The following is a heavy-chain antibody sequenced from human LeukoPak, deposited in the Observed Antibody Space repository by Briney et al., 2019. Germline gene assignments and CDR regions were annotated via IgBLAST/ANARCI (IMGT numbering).Heavy chain of an antibody. Sequence: GGPLRLSCAASGFTFSSYSMNWVRQAPGKGLEWVSSISSSSSYIYYADSVKGRFTISRDNAKNSLYLQMNSLRAEDTAVYYCARVREGFGWNLSDYYYYYMDVWGKGTTVTVSS. J-gene: IGHJ6*03. CDR3: ARVREGFGWNLSDYYYYYMDV. CDR2: ISSSSSYI. CDR1: GFTFSSYS. D-gene: IGHD1-7*01. V-gene: IGHV3-21*01.